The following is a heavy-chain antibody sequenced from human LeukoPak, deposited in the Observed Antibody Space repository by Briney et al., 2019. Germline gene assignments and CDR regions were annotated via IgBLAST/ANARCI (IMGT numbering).Heavy chain of an antibody. J-gene: IGHJ4*02. V-gene: IGHV1-69*13. CDR2: IIPIFGTA. Sequence: GAPVKVSCKASGGTFSSYAISWVRQAPGQGLEWMGGIIPIFGTANYAQKFQGRVTITADESTSTAYMELSSLRSEDTALYYCARVYSSGWYVYWGQGTLVTVSS. CDR3: ARVYSSGWYVY. CDR1: GGTFSSYA. D-gene: IGHD6-19*01.